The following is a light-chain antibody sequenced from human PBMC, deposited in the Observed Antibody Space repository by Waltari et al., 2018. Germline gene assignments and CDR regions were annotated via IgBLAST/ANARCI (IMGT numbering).Light chain of an antibody. V-gene: IGKV3-20*01. J-gene: IGKJ2*01. CDR3: QVYGDLRDT. CDR1: QSVSSTY. Sequence: EIILTQSPGTLSLSPGERATLSCRASQSVSSTYVGWYQQKSGQAPRLVLYGGSSRATGIPERFSGSASGTDFTLTISRLEPEDVAVYFCQVYGDLRDTFGQGTKLEIK. CDR2: GGS.